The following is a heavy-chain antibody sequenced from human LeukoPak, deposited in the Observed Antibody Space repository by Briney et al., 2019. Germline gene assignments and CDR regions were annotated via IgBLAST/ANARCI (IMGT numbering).Heavy chain of an antibody. Sequence: SQTLSLTCTVSGGSISSGGYYWSWIRQPPGKGLEWIGYIYHSGSTYYNPSLKSRVTISVDTSKNQFSLKLSSVTAADTAVYYCARWGSSWYNYYYYMDVWGKGTTVTVSS. CDR1: GGSISSGGYY. D-gene: IGHD6-13*01. CDR3: ARWGSSWYNYYYYMDV. V-gene: IGHV4-30-2*02. CDR2: IYHSGST. J-gene: IGHJ6*03.